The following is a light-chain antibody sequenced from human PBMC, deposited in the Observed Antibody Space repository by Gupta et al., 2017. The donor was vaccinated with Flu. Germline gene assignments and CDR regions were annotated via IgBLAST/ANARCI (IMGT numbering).Light chain of an antibody. V-gene: IGKV1-12*01. CDR3: QQDDSFPWT. Sequence: GDRSTITCRASQGISSWLAWYQQKPGKAPKLLIYAASNLQSGVPSRFSGSGSGTDFTLTISSLQPEDFATYYCQQDDSFPWTFGQGTKVEIK. J-gene: IGKJ1*01. CDR1: QGISSW. CDR2: AAS.